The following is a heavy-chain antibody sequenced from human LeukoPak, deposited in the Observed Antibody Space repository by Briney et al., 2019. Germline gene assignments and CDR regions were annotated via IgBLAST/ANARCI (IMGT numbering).Heavy chain of an antibody. D-gene: IGHD6-13*01. V-gene: IGHV4-59*01. Sequence: SETLSLTCTVSGGSISSYYWSWIRQPPGKGLEWIGYIYYSGSTNYNPSLKSRVTISVDTSKNQFSLKLSSVTAADTAVYYCVRARGSSWYVYWGQGTLVTVSS. CDR3: VRARGSSWYVY. CDR2: IYYSGST. CDR1: GGSISSYY. J-gene: IGHJ4*02.